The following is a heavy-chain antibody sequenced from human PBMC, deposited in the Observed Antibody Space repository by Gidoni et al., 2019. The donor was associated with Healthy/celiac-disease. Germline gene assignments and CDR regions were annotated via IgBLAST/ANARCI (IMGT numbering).Heavy chain of an antibody. D-gene: IGHD3-22*01. CDR1: GFTVSSYA. Sequence: EGQLLESGGGLVQPGGSLRLSWAASGFTVSSYAMRWVRQAPGKGLEWVSAISGSGASTYSADSVKGRFTISRDNSKNTLYMHMIILRAEDTAVYYCAKDIALLDYDSRAGGPFAYWGQGTLVTVSS. V-gene: IGHV3-23*01. CDR2: ISGSGAST. J-gene: IGHJ4*02. CDR3: AKDIALLDYDSRAGGPFAY.